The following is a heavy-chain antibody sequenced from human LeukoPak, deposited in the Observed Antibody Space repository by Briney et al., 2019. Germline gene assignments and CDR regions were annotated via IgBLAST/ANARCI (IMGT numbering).Heavy chain of an antibody. J-gene: IGHJ3*02. V-gene: IGHV3-21*01. CDR1: GFTFSTYS. CDR2: IDTTTSCI. CDR3: ARGRSITLLRGVAMSDGFDI. Sequence: GGSLRLSCAASGFTFSTYSMNWVRQAPGKGLEWVSFIDTTTSCIYYGDSVKGRFTISRDNAKNSLYLQMNGLRAEDTAVYYCARGRSITLLRGVAMSDGFDIWGQGAMVTVSS. D-gene: IGHD3-10*01.